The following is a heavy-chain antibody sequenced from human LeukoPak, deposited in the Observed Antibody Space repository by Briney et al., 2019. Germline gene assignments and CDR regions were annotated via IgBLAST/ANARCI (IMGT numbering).Heavy chain of an antibody. CDR1: GXSFTNYW. D-gene: IGHD6-13*01. CDR2: IYPGDSDT. J-gene: IGHJ2*01. CDR3: ARSAAAGTFHWYFDL. Sequence: GESLKISCKGSGXSFTNYWIGWVRQMPGKGLEWMGIIYPGDSDTRYSPSFQGQFTISADKSISTAYLQWSSLKASDTAMYYCARSAAAGTFHWYFDLWGRGTLVTVSS. V-gene: IGHV5-51*01.